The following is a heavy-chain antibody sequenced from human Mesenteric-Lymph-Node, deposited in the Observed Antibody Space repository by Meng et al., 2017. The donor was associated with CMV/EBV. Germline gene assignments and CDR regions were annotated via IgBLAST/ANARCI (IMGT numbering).Heavy chain of an antibody. J-gene: IGHJ4*02. CDR1: GGSISVSDYF. CDR2: ISYSGIP. V-gene: IGHV4-39*07. CDR3: ARDFGVVSLGDY. Sequence: VSGGSISVSDYFWRWIRQPPGKGLEWIGSISYSGIPYYNPSLKSRVTISEDRSKNQFSLKLSSVTAADTAVYYCARDFGVVSLGDYWGQGTLVTVSS. D-gene: IGHD3-3*01.